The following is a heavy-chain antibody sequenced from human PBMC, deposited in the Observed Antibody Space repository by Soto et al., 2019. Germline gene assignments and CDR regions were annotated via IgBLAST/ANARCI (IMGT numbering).Heavy chain of an antibody. Sequence: SETLSLTCAFYGGSFSGYYWTWIRQPPGTWLEWTGEINHSGSTNYNPSLKSRVTISVDTSKNQFSLKLTSVTAADTALYYCARDKITGLFDYWGQGTLVTVS. J-gene: IGHJ4*02. D-gene: IGHD2-8*02. CDR3: ARDKITGLFDY. CDR1: GGSFSGYY. CDR2: INHSGST. V-gene: IGHV4-34*01.